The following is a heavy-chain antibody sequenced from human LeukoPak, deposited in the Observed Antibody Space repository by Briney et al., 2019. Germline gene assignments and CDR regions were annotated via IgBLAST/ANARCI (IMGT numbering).Heavy chain of an antibody. CDR1: GFTFSSYG. CDR3: AKGTWAAAGTSFVY. V-gene: IGHV3-30*18. Sequence: GRSLRLSCAASGFTFSSYGMHRVRQAPGKGLEWVAVISYDGSNKYYADSVKRRVTISRDNSKNPLYLQMKSLRAEDTAVYYCAKGTWAAAGTSFVYWGEGTLVTVSS. CDR2: ISYDGSNK. J-gene: IGHJ4*02. D-gene: IGHD6-13*01.